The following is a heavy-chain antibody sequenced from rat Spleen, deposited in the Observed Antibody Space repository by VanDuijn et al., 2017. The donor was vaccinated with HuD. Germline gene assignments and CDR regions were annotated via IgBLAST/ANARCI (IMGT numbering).Heavy chain of an antibody. CDR2: ISSGGNT. V-gene: IGHV2S12*01. D-gene: IGHD1-4*01. Sequence: QVHLKESGPGLVQSSQTLSLTCTVSGFSLTSNGVSWVRQPPGEGLEWIAAISSGGNTYYNSALKSRLSISRDTSKSQVFLKMNSQQTEDTATYFCTRESLPGYNSHWFVYWGQGTLVTVSS. CDR3: TRESLPGYNSHWFVY. J-gene: IGHJ3*01. CDR1: GFSLTSNG.